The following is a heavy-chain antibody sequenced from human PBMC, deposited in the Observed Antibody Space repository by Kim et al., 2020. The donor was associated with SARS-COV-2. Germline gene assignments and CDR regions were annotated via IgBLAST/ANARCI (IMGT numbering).Heavy chain of an antibody. Sequence: KFQGRVTMTEDTSTDTAYMELSSLRSEDTAVYYCATGGIAAAVPPVQFDYWGQGTLVTVSS. CDR3: ATGGIAAAVPPVQFDY. D-gene: IGHD6-13*01. J-gene: IGHJ4*02. V-gene: IGHV1-24*01.